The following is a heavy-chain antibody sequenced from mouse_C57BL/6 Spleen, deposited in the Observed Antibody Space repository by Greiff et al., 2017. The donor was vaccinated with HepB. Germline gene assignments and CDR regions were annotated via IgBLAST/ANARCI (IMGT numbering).Heavy chain of an antibody. J-gene: IGHJ3*01. D-gene: IGHD1-2*01. CDR1: GYTFTDYN. CDR2: INPNNGGT. Sequence: EVQLQQSGPELVKPGASVKIPCKASGYTFTDYNMDWVKQSHGKSLEWIGDINPNNGGTIYNQKFKGKATLTVDKSSSTAYMELRSLTSEDTAVYYCAREGYYGPWFAYWGQGTLVTVSA. V-gene: IGHV1-18*01. CDR3: AREGYYGPWFAY.